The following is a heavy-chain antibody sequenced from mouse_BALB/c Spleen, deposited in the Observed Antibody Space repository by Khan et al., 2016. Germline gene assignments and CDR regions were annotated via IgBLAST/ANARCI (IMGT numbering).Heavy chain of an antibody. CDR2: ISSGTGTI. Sequence: EVELVESGGGLVQPGGSRKLSCAASGFTFSSFGMHWVRQAPEKGLEWVAYISSGTGTIYYADTVKGRFTISRDNPKNTLFLQMTSLRSEDTAMYYWVRDGRPWFAYWGQGTLVTVSA. D-gene: IGHD2-12*01. V-gene: IGHV5-17*02. CDR3: VRDGRPWFAY. J-gene: IGHJ3*01. CDR1: GFTFSSFG.